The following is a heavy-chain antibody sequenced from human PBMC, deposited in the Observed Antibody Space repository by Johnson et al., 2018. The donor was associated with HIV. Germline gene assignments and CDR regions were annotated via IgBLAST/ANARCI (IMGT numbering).Heavy chain of an antibody. Sequence: EVQLVESGGGVVQPGRSLRLSCVVSGFTFSSNYMSCVRQAPGKGLEWVSVIYSGGSTYYADSVKGRFTISRDNSKNTLYLQMNSLRAEDTAVYYWARDGMAATKANIWGQGTMVTVSS. CDR1: GFTFSSNY. CDR3: ARDGMAATKANI. J-gene: IGHJ3*02. V-gene: IGHV3-66*01. CDR2: IYSGGST. D-gene: IGHD1-14*01.